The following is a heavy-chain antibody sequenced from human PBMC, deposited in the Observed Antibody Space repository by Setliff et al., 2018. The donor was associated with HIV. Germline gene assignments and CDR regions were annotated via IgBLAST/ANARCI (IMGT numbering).Heavy chain of an antibody. V-gene: IGHV4-4*08. Sequence: SETLSLTCTVSGDSISSYYWSWIRQPPGKGLEWIGYIYTSGITDYNPSLKSRVTISGDTSKNQFSLKLSSVTAADTAVYYCARRTFGSGRIDPWGQGTLVTVSS. CDR3: ARRTFGSGRIDP. CDR2: IYTSGIT. D-gene: IGHD3-16*01. CDR1: GDSISSYY. J-gene: IGHJ5*02.